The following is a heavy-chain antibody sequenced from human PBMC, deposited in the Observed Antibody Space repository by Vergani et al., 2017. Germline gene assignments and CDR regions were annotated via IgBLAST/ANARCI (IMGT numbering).Heavy chain of an antibody. CDR2: ILPGNSDT. J-gene: IGHJ4*02. Sequence: EVQLVQSGAEVKKPGESLKISCKGSGYTFTNYWVGWVRQMPGKGLEWMGIILPGNSDTRYSPSFQGQVTISADKYITTAYLQWGSLKASDTAMYYCARRYCSSGICNLDYWGQGTLVTVSS. V-gene: IGHV5-51*03. CDR3: ARRYCSSGICNLDY. CDR1: GYTFTNYW. D-gene: IGHD2-15*01.